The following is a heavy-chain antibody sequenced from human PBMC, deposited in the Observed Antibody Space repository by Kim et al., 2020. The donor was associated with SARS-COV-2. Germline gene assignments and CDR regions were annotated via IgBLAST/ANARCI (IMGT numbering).Heavy chain of an antibody. J-gene: IGHJ3*02. CDR3: ARVFTIGDYGDHGAFD. CDR1: GGSITTDNYY. D-gene: IGHD4-17*01. Sequence: SETLSLTCTVSGGSITTDNYYWSWIRQPPGKGLEWIGYTYYSGSTYYNPSLKRRVTISLDTSKNQFSLRLSSVTAADTAVYYCARVFTIGDYGDHGAFD. CDR2: TYYSGST. V-gene: IGHV4-30-4*01.